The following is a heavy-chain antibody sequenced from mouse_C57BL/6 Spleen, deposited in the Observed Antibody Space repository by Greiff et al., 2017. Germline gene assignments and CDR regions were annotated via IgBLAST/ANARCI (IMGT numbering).Heavy chain of an antibody. V-gene: IGHV5-6*01. CDR2: ISSGGSYT. J-gene: IGHJ2*01. Sequence: EVMLVESGGDLVKPGGSLKLSCAASGFTFSSYGMSWVRQTPDKRLEWVATISSGGSYTYSPDSVKGRFTISRDNAKNTLYLQMSSLKSEDTAMYYCARQRITKGFDYWGQGTTLTVSS. CDR1: GFTFSSYG. D-gene: IGHD1-1*01. CDR3: ARQRITKGFDY.